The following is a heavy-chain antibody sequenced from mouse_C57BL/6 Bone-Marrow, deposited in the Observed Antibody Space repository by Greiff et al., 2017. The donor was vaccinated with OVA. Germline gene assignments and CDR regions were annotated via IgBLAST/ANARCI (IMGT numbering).Heavy chain of an antibody. Sequence: QVQLKQPGAELVKPGASVKLSCKASGYTFTSYWMHWVKQRPGQGLEWIGMIHPNSGSTNYNEKFKSKATLTVDKSSSTAYMQLSSLTSEDSAVYYCARVTTVAKYYYAMDYWGQGTSVTVSS. CDR1: GYTFTSYW. V-gene: IGHV1-64*01. CDR3: ARVTTVAKYYYAMDY. CDR2: IHPNSGST. J-gene: IGHJ4*01. D-gene: IGHD1-1*01.